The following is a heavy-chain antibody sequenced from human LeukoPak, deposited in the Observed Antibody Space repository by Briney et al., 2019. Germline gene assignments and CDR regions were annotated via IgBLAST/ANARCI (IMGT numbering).Heavy chain of an antibody. CDR2: INYSGST. D-gene: IGHD6-19*01. J-gene: IGHJ4*02. V-gene: IGHV4-39*01. CDR1: GGSISSSTYY. CDR3: ASGIDARSDSSV. Sequence: SETLSLTCSGSGGSISSSTYYWGWIRQSPVKGLEWIGSINYSGSTFYNPSLKSRVAMSVDMFNNQFSLKLTSVTATDTAVYYCASGIDARSDSSVWGQGTLVTVSS.